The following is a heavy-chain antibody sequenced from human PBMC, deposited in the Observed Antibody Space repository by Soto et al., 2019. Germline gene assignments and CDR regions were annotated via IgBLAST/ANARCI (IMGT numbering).Heavy chain of an antibody. J-gene: IGHJ4*02. CDR2: INHSGST. D-gene: IGHD2-21*02. Sequence: SETLSLTCAVYGGSFSGYYWSWIRQPPGKGLEWIGEINHSGSTNYNPSLKSRVTISVDTSKNQFSLKLSSVTAADTAVYYCARGGPPNCGGDCYYYWGQGTLVTVSS. CDR3: ARGGPPNCGGDCYYY. CDR1: GGSFSGYY. V-gene: IGHV4-34*01.